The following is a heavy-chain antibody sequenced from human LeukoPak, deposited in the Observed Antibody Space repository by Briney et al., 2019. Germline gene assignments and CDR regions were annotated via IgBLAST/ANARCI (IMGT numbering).Heavy chain of an antibody. CDR2: IYYSGGT. Sequence: SETLSLTCTVSGGSINYYYWMWIRQPPGKGLEWIGYIYYSGGTHYNPSLKSRVTMLVDTSKNQFSLKLTAVTAADTAVYYCARGRASDYWGQGTLVTVSS. J-gene: IGHJ4*02. V-gene: IGHV4-59*01. CDR3: ARGRASDY. CDR1: GGSINYYY.